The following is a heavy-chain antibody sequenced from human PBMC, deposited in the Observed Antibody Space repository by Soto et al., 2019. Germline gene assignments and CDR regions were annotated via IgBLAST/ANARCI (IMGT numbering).Heavy chain of an antibody. Sequence: ASVKVSCKASGYTFTSYDINWVRQATGKGLEWMGWMNPNSGNTGYAQKFQGRVTMTRNTSISTAYMELSSLRSEDTAVYYCARANLYSYGSIYWGQGTLVTVSS. J-gene: IGHJ4*02. CDR1: GYTFTSYD. CDR2: MNPNSGNT. CDR3: ARANLYSYGSIY. V-gene: IGHV1-8*01. D-gene: IGHD5-18*01.